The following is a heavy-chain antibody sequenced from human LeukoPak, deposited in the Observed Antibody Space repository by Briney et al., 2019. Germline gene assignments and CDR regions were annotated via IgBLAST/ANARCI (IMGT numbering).Heavy chain of an antibody. V-gene: IGHV3-74*01. J-gene: IGHJ4*02. Sequence: GGSLRLSCAASGFTFSKYWMLWVRHAPGKGLESVPRITTEGSVTLYADSVKGRFTVSRDNADNTMFLQMNSVRDEDTAVYYCATKQWLAPPPDSWGQGTPVTVSS. D-gene: IGHD6-19*01. CDR3: ATKQWLAPPPDS. CDR1: GFTFSKYW. CDR2: ITTEGSVT.